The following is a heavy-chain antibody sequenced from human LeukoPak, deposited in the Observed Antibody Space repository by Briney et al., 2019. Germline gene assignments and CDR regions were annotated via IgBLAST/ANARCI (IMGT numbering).Heavy chain of an antibody. Sequence: GGSLRLSCAASGFTFSNYAMSCVRQAPGKGLEWVSAISGSGGSGGSTYYADSVKGRFTISRDNSNNTLYLQMNSLRAEDTAVYYCAKNTGGTYLDYWGQGILVTVSS. CDR2: ISGSGGSGGST. J-gene: IGHJ4*02. D-gene: IGHD2-8*02. CDR3: AKNTGGTYLDY. V-gene: IGHV3-23*01. CDR1: GFTFSNYA.